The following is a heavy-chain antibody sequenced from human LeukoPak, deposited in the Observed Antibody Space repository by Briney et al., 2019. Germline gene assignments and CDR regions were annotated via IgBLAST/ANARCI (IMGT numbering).Heavy chain of an antibody. CDR3: ARGLNTMVRGVIIKRRDYYYYGMDV. V-gene: IGHV1-8*01. CDR2: MNPNSGNT. D-gene: IGHD3-10*01. J-gene: IGHJ6*02. Sequence: ASVKVSCKASGYTFTSYDINWVRQATGQGLEWMGWMNPNSGNTGYAQKFQGRVTMTRNTSISTAYMELSSLRSEDTAVYYCARGLNTMVRGVIIKRRDYYYYGMDVWGQGTTVTVSS. CDR1: GYTFTSYD.